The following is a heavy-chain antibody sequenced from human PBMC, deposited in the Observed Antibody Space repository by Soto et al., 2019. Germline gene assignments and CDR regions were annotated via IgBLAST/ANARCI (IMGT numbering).Heavy chain of an antibody. CDR2: IYFSGGT. Sequence: SETLSLTCTVSGGSISSYYWSWIRQPPGKGLEWIRYIYFSGGTNYNPSLKSRVTISVDTSKNQFSLKLSSVTAADTAVYYCARESRSWYGSIGDYGGQGTLVTVSS. J-gene: IGHJ4*02. V-gene: IGHV4-59*12. D-gene: IGHD6-13*01. CDR3: ARESRSWYGSIGDY. CDR1: GGSISSYY.